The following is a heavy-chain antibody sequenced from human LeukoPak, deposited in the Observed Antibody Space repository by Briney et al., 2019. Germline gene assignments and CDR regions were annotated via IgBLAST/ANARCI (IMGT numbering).Heavy chain of an antibody. CDR1: GFTFSSSA. Sequence: GGSLRLSCAASGFTFSSSAMSWVRQAPGKGLEWVSGISGSGGNTYYADSVKGRFTISRDNSKNTLFLQMNSLRAEDTAVYFCAKKSWDNWFDPWGQGTLVTVSP. D-gene: IGHD6-13*01. J-gene: IGHJ5*02. CDR2: ISGSGGNT. CDR3: AKKSWDNWFDP. V-gene: IGHV3-23*01.